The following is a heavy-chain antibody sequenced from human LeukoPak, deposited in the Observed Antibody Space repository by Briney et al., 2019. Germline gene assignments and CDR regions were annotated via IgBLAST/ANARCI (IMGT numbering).Heavy chain of an antibody. CDR1: GFTFSSYA. CDR3: AKDAPCSGGSCYQGYNDY. V-gene: IGHV3-23*01. Sequence: GGSLRLSCAASGFTFSSYAMSWVRQAPGKGLEWVSAISGSGGSTYYADSVKGRFTISRDNSKNTLYLQMNGLRAEDTAVYYCAKDAPCSGGSCYQGYNDYWGQGTLVTVSS. CDR2: ISGSGGST. D-gene: IGHD2-15*01. J-gene: IGHJ4*02.